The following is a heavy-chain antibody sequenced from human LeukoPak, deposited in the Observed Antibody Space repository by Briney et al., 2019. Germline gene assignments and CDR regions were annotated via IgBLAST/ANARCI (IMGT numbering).Heavy chain of an antibody. CDR2: IYTSGST. Sequence: SETLSLTCTVSGGSISSGSYYWSWIRQPAGKGLEWIGRIYTSGSTNYNPSLKSRVTITVDTSKNQFSLKLSSVTAADTAVYYCARWVVVAATPAFDIWGQGTMVTVSS. J-gene: IGHJ3*02. D-gene: IGHD2-15*01. CDR3: ARWVVVAATPAFDI. V-gene: IGHV4-61*02. CDR1: GGSISSGSYY.